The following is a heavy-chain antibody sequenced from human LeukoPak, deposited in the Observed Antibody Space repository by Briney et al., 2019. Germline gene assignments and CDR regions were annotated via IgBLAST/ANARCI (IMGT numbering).Heavy chain of an antibody. CDR1: GFTFSSYE. CDR2: IYRAGNT. CDR3: TTLVVAATTSFDY. V-gene: IGHV3-66*01. J-gene: IGHJ4*02. D-gene: IGHD2-15*01. Sequence: GGSLRLSCAASGFTFSSYEMNWVRQAPGKGLEWVSVIYRAGNTYYADSVKGRFTISRDNSKNTVYLQMNSLRAEDTAVYYCTTLVVAATTSFDYWGQGTLVTVSS.